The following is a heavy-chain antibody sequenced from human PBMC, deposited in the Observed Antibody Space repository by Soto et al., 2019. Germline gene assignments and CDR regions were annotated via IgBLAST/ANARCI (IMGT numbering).Heavy chain of an antibody. CDR1: GGSISSSSYY. J-gene: IGHJ6*02. V-gene: IGHV4-39*01. Sequence: PSETLSLTCTVSGGSISSSSYYWGWIRQPPGKGLEWIGSIYYSGSTYYNPSLKSRVTISVDTSKNQFSLKLSSVTAADTAVYYCASVVPAAIFGMDVWGQGTTVTVSS. CDR3: ASVVPAAIFGMDV. CDR2: IYYSGST. D-gene: IGHD2-2*01.